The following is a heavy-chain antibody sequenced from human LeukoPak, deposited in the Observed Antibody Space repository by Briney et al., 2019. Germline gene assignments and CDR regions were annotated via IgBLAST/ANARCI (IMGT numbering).Heavy chain of an antibody. CDR2: VYPGDSDT. V-gene: IGHV5-51*01. CDR3: ATSYSRSSVYFYYGIDV. CDR1: GYKFTNYW. D-gene: IGHD6-6*01. Sequence: GESLKISCKGSGYKFTNYWIGWVRQTPGKGLEWMGVVYPGDSDTKYSPSFQGQVTISADKSINAVFLRWSSLKASDTAMYYCATSYSRSSVYFYYGIDVWGQGTTVTVSS. J-gene: IGHJ6*02.